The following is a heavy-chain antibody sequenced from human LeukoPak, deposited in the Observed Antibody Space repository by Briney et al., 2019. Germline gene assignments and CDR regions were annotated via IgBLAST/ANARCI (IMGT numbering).Heavy chain of an antibody. D-gene: IGHD3-10*01. Sequence: GGSLRLSCAASGFTFSSYSMNWVRQAPGKGLEWVSSISSSSSYIYYADSVKGRFTISRDNAKNSLYLQMNSLRAEDTAVYYCASSGIESIYYYYYYMDVWGKGTTVTVSS. CDR2: ISSSSSYI. V-gene: IGHV3-21*01. CDR1: GFTFSSYS. J-gene: IGHJ6*03. CDR3: ASSGIESIYYYYYYMDV.